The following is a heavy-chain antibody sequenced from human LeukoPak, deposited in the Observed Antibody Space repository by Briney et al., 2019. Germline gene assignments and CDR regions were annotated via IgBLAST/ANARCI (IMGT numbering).Heavy chain of an antibody. J-gene: IGHJ4*02. CDR2: IFGKNGAK. Sequence: PGRSLRLSCAASGFTFNDYAMHWVRHAPGKGLEWVSGIFGKNGAKGHADSVKGRFTISRDNANNSLYLQMNSLRPDDTALYYCTYDNSPGGLEYWGQGTLVTVSS. V-gene: IGHV3-9*01. CDR3: TYDNSPGGLEY. D-gene: IGHD2-8*02. CDR1: GFTFNDYA.